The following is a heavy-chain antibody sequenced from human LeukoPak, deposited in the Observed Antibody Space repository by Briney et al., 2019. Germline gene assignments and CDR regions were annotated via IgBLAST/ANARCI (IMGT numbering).Heavy chain of an antibody. J-gene: IGHJ4*02. CDR2: IKLDGSEK. CDR3: ARDQYDTWSRRGNFDS. D-gene: IGHD3-3*01. CDR1: GFPFSSYW. V-gene: IGHV3-7*03. Sequence: GGSLRLSCVVSGFPFSSYWMTWVRQAPGKGLEWVANIKLDGSEKNYVDSVKGRFTISRDNTKNSLYLQMNSLRAEDTAVFYCARDQYDTWSRRGNFDSWGQGTLVIVSS.